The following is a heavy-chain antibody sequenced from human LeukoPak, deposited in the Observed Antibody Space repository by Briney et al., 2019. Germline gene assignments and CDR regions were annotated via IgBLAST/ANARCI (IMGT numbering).Heavy chain of an antibody. CDR3: PRGLSGSYFWAY. CDR2: INHSGST. CDR1: GGSFSDYY. Sequence: PSETLSLTCAVSGGSFSDYYWTWIRQPRGKGLEWIGEINHSGSTNYNPSLKSRVTMSVDTSKNQFSLKLNSVTAADTAVYCCPRGLSGSYFWAYWGQGTLVTVSS. J-gene: IGHJ4*02. V-gene: IGHV4-34*01. D-gene: IGHD1-26*01.